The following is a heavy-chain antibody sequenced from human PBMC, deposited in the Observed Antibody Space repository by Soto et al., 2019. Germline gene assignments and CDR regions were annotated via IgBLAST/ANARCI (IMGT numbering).Heavy chain of an antibody. CDR1: GGTFSSYA. V-gene: IGHV1-69*06. D-gene: IGHD2-8*01. J-gene: IGHJ5*02. CDR2: IIPIFGTA. CDR3: ARVLRAWRNHPVYGWFDT. Sequence: SVKVSCKASGGTFSSYAISWVRQAPGQGLEWMGGIIPIFGTANYAQKFQGRVTITADKSTSTAYMELSSLRSEDTAVYYCARVLRAWRNHPVYGWFDTWGQGTLVTVSS.